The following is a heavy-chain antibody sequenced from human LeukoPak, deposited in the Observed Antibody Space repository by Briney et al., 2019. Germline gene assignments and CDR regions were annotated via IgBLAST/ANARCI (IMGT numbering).Heavy chain of an antibody. CDR2: IYGSTSA. CDR3: ARLNFGDDY. V-gene: IGHV3-NL1*01. J-gene: IGHJ4*02. Sequence: GGSLRLSCAASGFTFSGYGMHWVRQAPGKGLEWVSLIYGSTSADYADSVKGRFTISRDTSMNTVYLQMNSLRAEDTAVYYCARLNFGDDYWGQGTLVTVSS. CDR1: GFTFSGYG. D-gene: IGHD4-17*01.